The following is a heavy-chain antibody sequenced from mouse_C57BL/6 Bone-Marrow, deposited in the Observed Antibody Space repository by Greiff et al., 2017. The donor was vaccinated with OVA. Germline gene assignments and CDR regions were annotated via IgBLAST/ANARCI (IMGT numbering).Heavy chain of an antibody. J-gene: IGHJ2*01. CDR2: IDPSDSYT. CDR3: ARSDGYAPYSFDY. Sequence: QVQLQQPGAELVKPGASVKLSCKASGYTFTSYWMQWVKQRPGQGLEWIGEIDPSDSYTNYNQKFKGKATLTVDKSSSTAYMQLSSLTSEDSAVYYCARSDGYAPYSFDYGGQGTTLTVSA. V-gene: IGHV1-50*01. D-gene: IGHD2-2*01. CDR1: GYTFTSYW.